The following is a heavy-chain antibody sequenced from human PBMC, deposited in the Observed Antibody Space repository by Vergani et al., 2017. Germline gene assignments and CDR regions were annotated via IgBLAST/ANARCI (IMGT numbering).Heavy chain of an antibody. D-gene: IGHD2-15*01. V-gene: IGHV3-48*02. CDR3: ARVAVTPPHDYYYYMDV. J-gene: IGHJ6*03. Sequence: EVQLVESGGDLVQPGGSLRLSCEVSGFTFNNYKMKWVRQAPGKGLEWIAYISSRSDTTFYADSVKGRFTISRDNAKNSLYLQMNRLREEDTGVYYCARVAVTPPHDYYYYMDVWGKGTTVTVSS. CDR1: GFTFNNYK. CDR2: ISSRSDTT.